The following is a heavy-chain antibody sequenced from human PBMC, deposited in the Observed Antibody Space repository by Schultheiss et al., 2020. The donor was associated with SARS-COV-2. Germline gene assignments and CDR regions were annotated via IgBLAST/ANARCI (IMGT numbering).Heavy chain of an antibody. V-gene: IGHV3-30-3*02. CDR2: ISYDGSNK. Sequence: GGSLRLSCTASGFTFGDYAMSWFRQAPGKGLEWVAVISYDGSNKYYADSVKGRFTISRDNSKNTLYLQMNSLRAEDTAVYYCAKERKDYYDSSGYSLGLFDYWGQGTLVTVSS. J-gene: IGHJ4*02. CDR1: GFTFGDYA. CDR3: AKERKDYYDSSGYSLGLFDY. D-gene: IGHD3-22*01.